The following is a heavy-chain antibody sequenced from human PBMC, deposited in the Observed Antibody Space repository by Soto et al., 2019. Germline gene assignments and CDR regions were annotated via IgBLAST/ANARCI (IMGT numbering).Heavy chain of an antibody. CDR2: IYYSGST. D-gene: IGHD3-22*01. J-gene: IGHJ5*02. CDR3: ARGIRFDYYDSSGSQSVWFGP. CDR1: GGYVSSGSYY. Sequence: SESLSTDCTSSGGYVSSGSYYWGWFRQTPGKGLEWIGYIYYSGSTNYNPSIKSRVTISVDTSKNQFPLKLSSVTAADTAVYYCARGIRFDYYDSSGSQSVWFGPWGQGT. V-gene: IGHV4-61*01.